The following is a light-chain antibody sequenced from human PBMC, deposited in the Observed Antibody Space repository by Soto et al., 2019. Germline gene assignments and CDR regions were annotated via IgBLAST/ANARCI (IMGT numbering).Light chain of an antibody. J-gene: IGKJ5*01. Sequence: VVTQYPLSLSVSLGQAASISCRASQSIGSYLAWYQQRPGQAPRLLIYGASTRATGVPASFSGSGSGTEFTLTISNLQSEDFAVYYCQQYNDWPSITFGQGTRLEIK. CDR3: QQYNDWPSIT. CDR2: GAS. CDR1: QSIGSY. V-gene: IGKV3-15*01.